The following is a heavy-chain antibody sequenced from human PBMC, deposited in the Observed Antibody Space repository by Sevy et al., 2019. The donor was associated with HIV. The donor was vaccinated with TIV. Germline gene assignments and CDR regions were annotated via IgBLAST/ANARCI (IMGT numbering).Heavy chain of an antibody. V-gene: IGHV4-59*01. D-gene: IGHD5-12*01. Sequence: SETLSLTCTVSGGSISAYHWSWIRQPPGKGLEYIGYIHYTGTTNYNPSLKSRVTISVDTSKNQFSLKLSSVTAADTTLYYCARAPPVRSGDDSLNWFDPWGQGTLVTVSS. CDR1: GGSISAYH. CDR3: ARAPPVRSGDDSLNWFDP. CDR2: IHYTGTT. J-gene: IGHJ5*02.